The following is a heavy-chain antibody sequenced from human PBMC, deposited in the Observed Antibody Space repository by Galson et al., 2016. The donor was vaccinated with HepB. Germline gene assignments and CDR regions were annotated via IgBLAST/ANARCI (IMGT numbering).Heavy chain of an antibody. V-gene: IGHV3-21*06. J-gene: IGHJ3*02. D-gene: IGHD3-16*01. Sequence: SLRLSCAASGFNFNNHTMNWVRQAPGKRLEWISSISRRSTYIYYAESVQRRFTVSRDNTKNVVFLQMNDLRAEDTALYYCARDAFPDDACDIWGQGTMVTVSS. CDR1: GFNFNNHT. CDR2: ISRRSTYI. CDR3: ARDAFPDDACDI.